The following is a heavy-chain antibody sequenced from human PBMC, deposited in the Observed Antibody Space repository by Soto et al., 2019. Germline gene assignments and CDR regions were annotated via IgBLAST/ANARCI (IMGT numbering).Heavy chain of an antibody. CDR1: GFTFSIYS. D-gene: IGHD5-12*01. V-gene: IGHV3-48*01. J-gene: IGHJ3*01. CDR3: TRGVDYGFDF. Sequence: GGSLRLSCVASGFTFSIYSMNWVRQAPGRGLEWVSHMTSNSKTIHYADSVKGRFTISRDNAKNSVFLQMSSLRAEDTAVYYCTRGVDYGFDFWGQGTMVTVSS. CDR2: MTSNSKTI.